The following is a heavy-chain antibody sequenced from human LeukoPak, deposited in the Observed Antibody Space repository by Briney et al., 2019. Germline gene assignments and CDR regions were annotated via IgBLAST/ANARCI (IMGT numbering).Heavy chain of an antibody. J-gene: IGHJ5*02. CDR2: INHSGST. D-gene: IGHD6-6*01. V-gene: IGHV4-34*01. Sequence: SETLSLTCAVYGGSFSGYYWSWIRQPPGKGLEWIGEINHSGSTNYNPSLKSRVTISVDTSKNQFSLKLSSVTAADTAVYYRARAGWGSSSHPGNWFDPWGQGTLVTVSS. CDR3: ARAGWGSSSHPGNWFDP. CDR1: GGSFSGYY.